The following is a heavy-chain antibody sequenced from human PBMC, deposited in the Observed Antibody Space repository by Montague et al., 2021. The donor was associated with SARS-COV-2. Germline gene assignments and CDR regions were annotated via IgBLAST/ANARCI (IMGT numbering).Heavy chain of an antibody. V-gene: IGHV3-48*03. CDR2: ISSSGSTI. J-gene: IGHJ4*02. D-gene: IGHD6-6*01. CDR3: ARVKPSIAARNYFDY. CDR1: GFTFSGYE. Sequence: SLRLSCAASGFTFSGYEMNWVRQAPGKGLEWVSYISSSGSTIYYADSVKGRFTISRDNAKNSLYLQMNSLRAEDTAVYYCARVKPSIAARNYFDYWGQGTLVTVSS.